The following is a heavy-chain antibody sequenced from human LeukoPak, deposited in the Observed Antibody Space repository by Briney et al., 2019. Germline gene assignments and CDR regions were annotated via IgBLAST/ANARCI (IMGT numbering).Heavy chain of an antibody. D-gene: IGHD3-3*01. J-gene: IGHJ4*02. Sequence: GGSLRLSCAASGITVSSNYMSWVRQAPGKGLEWVSVLYSGGSTYYADSVKGRFTISRDNSKNTLSLQMNSLRAEDTAVYYCARTITIFGVVIFDYWGQGTLVTVSS. V-gene: IGHV3-66*01. CDR1: GITVSSNY. CDR2: LYSGGST. CDR3: ARTITIFGVVIFDY.